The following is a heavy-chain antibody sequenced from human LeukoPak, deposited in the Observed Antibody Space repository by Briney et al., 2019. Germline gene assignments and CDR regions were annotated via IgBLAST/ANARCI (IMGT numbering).Heavy chain of an antibody. V-gene: IGHV3-30*03. CDR2: ISYDGSNK. CDR3: ARDGDGYNFGCVDY. J-gene: IGHJ4*02. CDR1: GFTFRSFG. D-gene: IGHD5-24*01. Sequence: GRSLRLSCAASGFTFRSFGIHWVRQAPGKGLEWVAVISYDGSNKYYADSVKGRFTISRDNSKNTLYLQMNTLRAEDTAVYYCARDGDGYNFGCVDYWGQGTLVTVSS.